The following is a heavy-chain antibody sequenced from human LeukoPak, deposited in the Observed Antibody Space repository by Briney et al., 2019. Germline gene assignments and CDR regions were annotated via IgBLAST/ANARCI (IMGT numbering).Heavy chain of an antibody. CDR2: ISGSGGST. D-gene: IGHD4-23*01. V-gene: IGHV3-23*01. J-gene: IGHJ3*02. CDR3: AEEGGNYAFDI. CDR1: GFTFSNYA. Sequence: GGSLRLSCAASGFTFSNYAMTWVRQAPGKGLEWVSAISGSGGSTYYADSVKGRFTISRDNSKNTLYLQMNSLRAEDTAIYYCAEEGGNYAFDIWGHGTMVTVSS.